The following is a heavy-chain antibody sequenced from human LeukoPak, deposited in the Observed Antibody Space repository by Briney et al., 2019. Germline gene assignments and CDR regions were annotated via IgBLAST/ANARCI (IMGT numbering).Heavy chain of an antibody. CDR1: GGSFSGYY. CDR2: INHSGST. J-gene: IGHJ4*02. D-gene: IGHD6-19*01. CDR3: ARLGGYSSGSYAPYFDY. Sequence: SETLSLTCAVYGGSFSGYYGSWIRQPPGKGLEWIGEINHSGSTNYNPSRKSRVTISVDTSKNQFSLKLSSATAADTAVYYCARLGGYSSGSYAPYFDYWGQGTLVTVSS. V-gene: IGHV4-34*01.